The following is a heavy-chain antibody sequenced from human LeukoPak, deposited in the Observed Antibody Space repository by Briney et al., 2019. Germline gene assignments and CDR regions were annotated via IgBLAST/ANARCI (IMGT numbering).Heavy chain of an antibody. J-gene: IGHJ5*02. CDR3: ARHWSHSVAQFGRSYWFDP. V-gene: IGHV4-31*03. CDR2: VHHSGSA. Sequence: ASETLSLTCTVSGGSFSSSDYYWSWIRQYPGKGLEWVGYVHHSGSASYNPSLKSRVTMSVDTSKNQFSLRLTSVTAADTAVYYCARHWSHSVAQFGRSYWFDPWGQGTLVTVSS. D-gene: IGHD2-15*01. CDR1: GGSFSSSDYY.